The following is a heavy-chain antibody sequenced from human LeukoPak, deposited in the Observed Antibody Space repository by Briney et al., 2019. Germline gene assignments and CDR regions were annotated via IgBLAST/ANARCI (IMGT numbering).Heavy chain of an antibody. V-gene: IGHV4-59*08. Sequence: SETLSLTCTVSGGSISPYYWSWIRQPPGKGLEWIGYIYYSGSTNYNPSLKGRVTISVDTSKNQFSLKLSSVTAADTAVYYCARSSIVVTEYYFDYWGQGTLVTVSS. J-gene: IGHJ4*02. D-gene: IGHD3-22*01. CDR3: ARSSIVVTEYYFDY. CDR1: GGSISPYY. CDR2: IYYSGST.